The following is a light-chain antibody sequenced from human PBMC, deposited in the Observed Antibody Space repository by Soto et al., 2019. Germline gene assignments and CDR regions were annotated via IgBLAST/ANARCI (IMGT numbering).Light chain of an antibody. CDR1: QSVSSN. Sequence: EIVLTQSPATLSVSPGERATLFCRASQSVSSNLAWYQQKPGQAPRLLIYGASSRATGIPDRFSGSGSGTDFTLTISSLQPEDFATYYCQQLNSYPITFGQGTRLEIK. CDR3: QQLNSYPIT. CDR2: GAS. V-gene: IGKV3D-15*01. J-gene: IGKJ5*01.